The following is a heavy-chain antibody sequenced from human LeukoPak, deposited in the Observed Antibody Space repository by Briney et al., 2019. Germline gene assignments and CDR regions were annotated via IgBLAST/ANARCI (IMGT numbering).Heavy chain of an antibody. Sequence: SETLSLTCAVYGGSFSGYYWSWIRQPPGKGLEWIGEINHSGSTNYNPSLKSRVTISVDTSKNQFSLKLSSVTAADTAVYYCARGGYYYGSGSYAYPFDPWGQGILVTVSS. J-gene: IGHJ5*02. D-gene: IGHD3-10*01. CDR2: INHSGST. CDR1: GGSFSGYY. V-gene: IGHV4-34*01. CDR3: ARGGYYYGSGSYAYPFDP.